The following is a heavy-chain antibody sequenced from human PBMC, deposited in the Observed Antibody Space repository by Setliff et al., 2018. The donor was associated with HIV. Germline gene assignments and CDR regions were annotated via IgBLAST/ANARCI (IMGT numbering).Heavy chain of an antibody. V-gene: IGHV4-39*01. J-gene: IGHJ5*01. CDR3: ARTTYSGSYFNDS. Sequence: SETLSLTCTVSGGSISSSTYYWGWIRQPPGKGLEWIGNIHFSGSTYYNPSLKSRVTVSVDPSKNQFSLKLSSVTAADTDVYYCARTTYSGSYFNDSWGQGTLVTVSS. CDR1: GGSISSSTYY. CDR2: IHFSGST. D-gene: IGHD1-26*01.